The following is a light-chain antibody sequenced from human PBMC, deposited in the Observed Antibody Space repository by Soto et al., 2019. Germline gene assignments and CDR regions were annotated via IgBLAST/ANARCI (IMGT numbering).Light chain of an antibody. CDR1: QGVGSTY. J-gene: IGKJ4*01. CDR3: QQYGSSPLT. CDR2: SAS. V-gene: IGKV3-20*01. Sequence: EIVLTQSPGTLSLSLGERATLSCRASQGVGSTYLAWYQQKPGQAPRLLIYSASSRPTGIPDRFSGSGSGTDFTLTISRLEPEDSAVYYCQQYGSSPLTFGGGTKVQIK.